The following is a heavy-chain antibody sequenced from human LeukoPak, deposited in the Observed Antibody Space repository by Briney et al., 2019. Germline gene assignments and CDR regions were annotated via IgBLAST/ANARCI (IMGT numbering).Heavy chain of an antibody. CDR1: GGSISSGSFY. CDR3: ARDLDY. Sequence: SETLSLTCTVSGGSISSGSFYWGWIRQPPGKGLEWIATIYYSGSTYYNPSLKSRVTISLDTSKNQFSLKLSSVTAADTAVYYCARDLDYWGQGTLVTVSS. J-gene: IGHJ4*02. CDR2: IYYSGST. V-gene: IGHV4-39*07.